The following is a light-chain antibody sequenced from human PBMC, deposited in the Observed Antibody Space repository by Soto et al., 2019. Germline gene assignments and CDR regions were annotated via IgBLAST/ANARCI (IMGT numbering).Light chain of an antibody. CDR3: QQYYSYWT. J-gene: IGKJ1*01. V-gene: IGKV1-5*01. CDR2: DAS. CDR1: QSIGRW. Sequence: LSASVGDTVTVTCRASQSIGRWLAWYQQKPGKAPKLLIFDASTLENGVPARFSGSRSGPEFSLTISSLQPDDFATYYCQQYYSYWTFGQGTKVE.